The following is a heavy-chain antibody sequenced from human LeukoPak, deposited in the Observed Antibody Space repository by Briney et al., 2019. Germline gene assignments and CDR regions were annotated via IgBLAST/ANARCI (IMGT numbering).Heavy chain of an antibody. CDR1: GGSISSTNW. CDR3: ARGPMVRGVMDSNWFDP. V-gene: IGHV4-4*02. J-gene: IGHJ5*02. CDR2: IFHSGIT. D-gene: IGHD3-10*01. Sequence: SETLSLTCAVSGGSISSTNWWSWVRQPPGKGLEWIGEIFHSGITNYSPSLKSRVTISVDTSKNQFSLKLSSVTAADTAVYYCARGPMVRGVMDSNWFDPWGQGTLVTVSS.